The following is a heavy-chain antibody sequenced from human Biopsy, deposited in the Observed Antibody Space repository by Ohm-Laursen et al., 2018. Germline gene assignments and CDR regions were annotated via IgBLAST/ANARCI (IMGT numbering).Heavy chain of an antibody. CDR3: VKSAYSSGFWEASDY. CDR1: GFRFDDYA. Sequence: SLRLSCAVSGFRFDDYAMQWVRQAPGKGLEWVSGISWSSGTIGYADSVKGRFTVSRDNAKNSLFLQMNSLRVEDTALYYCVKSAYSSGFWEASDYWGQGTLVTVSS. CDR2: ISWSSGTI. V-gene: IGHV3-9*01. J-gene: IGHJ4*02. D-gene: IGHD6-19*01.